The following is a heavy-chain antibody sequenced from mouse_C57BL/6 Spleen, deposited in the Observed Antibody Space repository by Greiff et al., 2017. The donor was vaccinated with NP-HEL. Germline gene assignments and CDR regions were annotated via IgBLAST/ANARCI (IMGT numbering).Heavy chain of an antibody. Sequence: VQLQQSGPELVKPGASVKISCKASGYAFSSSWMNWVKQRPGKGLEWIGRIYPGDGDTNYNGKFKGKATLTADKSSSTAYMQLSSLTSEDSAVYFCARCGNYGYFDVWGTGTTVTVSS. CDR1: GYAFSSSW. V-gene: IGHV1-82*01. CDR2: IYPGDGDT. CDR3: ARCGNYGYFDV. D-gene: IGHD1-1*02. J-gene: IGHJ1*03.